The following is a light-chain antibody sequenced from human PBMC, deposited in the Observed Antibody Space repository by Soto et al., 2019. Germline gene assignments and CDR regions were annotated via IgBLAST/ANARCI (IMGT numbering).Light chain of an antibody. J-gene: IGLJ3*02. CDR1: ISNIGSNT. CDR2: SNN. Sequence: QSVVTQSPSASGTPVQNVTISCSGSISNIGSNTVNWFQHLPAPAPKLLIYSNNERPSGVPDRVSGSKSGPSASLAISGLQSEDEADYFCAAWGDSLNGWVFGGGTKLTAL. CDR3: AAWGDSLNGWV. V-gene: IGLV1-44*01.